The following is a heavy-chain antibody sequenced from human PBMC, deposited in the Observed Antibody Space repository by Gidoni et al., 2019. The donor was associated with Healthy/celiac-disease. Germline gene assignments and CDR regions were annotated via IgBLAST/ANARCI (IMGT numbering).Heavy chain of an antibody. Sequence: VQLVQSGAEVKKPGASVKVSCKASGYTFTRYDINWVRQATGQGLEWMGWMNPNSGNTGYAQKFQGRVTMTRNTSISTAYMELSSLRSEDTAVYYCAREAEDTAMGIYYYYYMDVWGKGTTVTVSS. V-gene: IGHV1-8*01. J-gene: IGHJ6*03. CDR3: AREAEDTAMGIYYYYYMDV. CDR1: GYTFTRYD. CDR2: MNPNSGNT. D-gene: IGHD5-18*01.